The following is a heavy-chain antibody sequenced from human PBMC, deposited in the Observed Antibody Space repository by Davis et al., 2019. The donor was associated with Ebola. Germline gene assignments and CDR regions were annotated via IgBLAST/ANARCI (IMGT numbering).Heavy chain of an antibody. CDR1: GFTFSSYA. Sequence: GESLKISCAASGFTFSSYAMSWVRQAPGKGLEWVSAITGSDGSTYCADSVKGRFTISRDNSKNTLYLQMNSLRAEDTAVYYCTSTGIVGATFADYWGQGTLVTVSS. J-gene: IGHJ4*02. CDR3: TSTGIVGATFADY. D-gene: IGHD1-26*01. V-gene: IGHV3-23*01. CDR2: ITGSDGST.